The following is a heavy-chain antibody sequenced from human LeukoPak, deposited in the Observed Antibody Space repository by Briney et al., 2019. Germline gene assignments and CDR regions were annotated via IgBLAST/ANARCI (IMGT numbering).Heavy chain of an antibody. CDR3: AKDNTGAAAGWGYFDY. CDR2: ISYDGSNK. Sequence: SGGSLRLSCAASGFTFSSYGMHWVRQAPGKGLEWVAVISYDGSNKYYAYSVKGRFTISRDNSKNTLYLQMNSLRAEDTAVYYCAKDNTGAAAGWGYFDYWGQGTLVTVSS. D-gene: IGHD6-13*01. J-gene: IGHJ4*02. V-gene: IGHV3-30*18. CDR1: GFTFSSYG.